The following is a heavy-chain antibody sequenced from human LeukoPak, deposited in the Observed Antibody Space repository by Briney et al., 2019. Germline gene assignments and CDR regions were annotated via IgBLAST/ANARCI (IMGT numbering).Heavy chain of an antibody. Sequence: GGSLRLSCAASGFTFSTYWMHWIRQVPGKGLVWVSRINSDGNIITYADSVKGRFTISRDNTRNMVYLQMKSPRVEDTAVYYCVARMGNYWGQGTLVPV. CDR3: VARMGNY. D-gene: IGHD1-26*01. V-gene: IGHV3-74*01. CDR2: INSDGNII. CDR1: GFTFSTYW. J-gene: IGHJ4*02.